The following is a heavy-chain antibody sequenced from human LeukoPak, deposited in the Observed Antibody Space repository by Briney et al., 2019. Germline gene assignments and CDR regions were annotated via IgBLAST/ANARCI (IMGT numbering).Heavy chain of an antibody. D-gene: IGHD2-21*02. Sequence: GGSLRLSCAASGFTFSSYWMSWVRQAPGKGLEWVANIKQDGSEKYYVDSVKGRFTISTDNAKNSLYLQMNSLRAEDTAVYYCARDRAYCGGDCYSGCCYYYYGMDVWGQGTTVTVSS. CDR3: ARDRAYCGGDCYSGCCYYYYGMDV. CDR1: GFTFSSYW. CDR2: IKQDGSEK. J-gene: IGHJ6*02. V-gene: IGHV3-7*01.